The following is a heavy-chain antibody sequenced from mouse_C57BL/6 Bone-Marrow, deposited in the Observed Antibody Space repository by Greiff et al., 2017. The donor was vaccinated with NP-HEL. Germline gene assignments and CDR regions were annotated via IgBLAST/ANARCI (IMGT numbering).Heavy chain of an antibody. CDR3: AKRGITTDAMDY. CDR1: GFSLTSYG. CDR2: IWGDGST. V-gene: IGHV2-3*01. J-gene: IGHJ4*01. Sequence: VMLVESGPGLVAPSQSLSITCTVSGFSLTSYGVSWVRQPPGKGLEWLGVIWGDGSTNYPSALISRLGISKDNSKCQVFLKLNSLQTDDTATDYCAKRGITTDAMDYWGQGTSVTVSS. D-gene: IGHD1-1*01.